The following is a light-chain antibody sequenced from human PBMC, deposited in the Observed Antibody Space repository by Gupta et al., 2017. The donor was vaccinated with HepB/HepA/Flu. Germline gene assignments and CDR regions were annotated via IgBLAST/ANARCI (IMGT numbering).Light chain of an antibody. CDR3: MQALQTPRT. J-gene: IGKJ2*01. Sequence: DLVMTQSPLSLPVNPGEQASISCRSSQSLLHSNGYNYLDWYLQKPGQSPQLLIYLGSNRASGVPDRFSGSGSGTDFTLKISRVEAEDVGVYYCMQALQTPRTFGQGTKLEIK. V-gene: IGKV2-28*01. CDR1: QSLLHSNGYNY. CDR2: LGS.